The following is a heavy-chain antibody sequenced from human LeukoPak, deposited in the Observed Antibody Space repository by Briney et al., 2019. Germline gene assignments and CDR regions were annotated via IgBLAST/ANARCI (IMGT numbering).Heavy chain of an antibody. CDR1: GYTFINYY. V-gene: IGHV1-2*02. Sequence: ASVKVSRKASGYTFINYYMHWVRQAPGQGLEWMGWFNAKSGATNYAQNFQGRVTMTGDTSISTAYMELSGLISDDTAVYYCARDDGRDGYNAFDYWGQGTLVTVSS. D-gene: IGHD5-24*01. J-gene: IGHJ4*02. CDR2: FNAKSGAT. CDR3: ARDDGRDGYNAFDY.